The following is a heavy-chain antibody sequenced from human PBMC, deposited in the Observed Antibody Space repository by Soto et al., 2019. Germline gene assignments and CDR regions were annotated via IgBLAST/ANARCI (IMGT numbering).Heavy chain of an antibody. Sequence: EVQLLESGGGLVRPGGSLRLSCAASGFTFTSYAMTWVGQAPGKGLEWVSGISGTGGSTYYADSVKGRFTISRDKSKNTLYLHVNSLRAEDTAVYYCARGSAYSDYDLEYWGQGTLVTVSS. CDR1: GFTFTSYA. CDR3: ARGSAYSDYDLEY. D-gene: IGHD4-17*01. V-gene: IGHV3-23*01. J-gene: IGHJ4*02. CDR2: ISGTGGST.